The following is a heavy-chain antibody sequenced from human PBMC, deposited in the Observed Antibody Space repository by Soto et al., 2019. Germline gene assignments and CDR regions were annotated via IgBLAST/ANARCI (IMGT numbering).Heavy chain of an antibody. Sequence: SETLSLTCAVSGGSIDSGAFSLSWIRQPPGKGLDWIGYINHSGYTNYIPSLKSRVTISVDTSQTQFSLKLNSVTAADTAVYYCARCFSGNYPSRPEEQYYFDSWGQGTLVTVSS. CDR2: INHSGYT. D-gene: IGHD1-26*01. CDR3: ARCFSGNYPSRPEEQYYFDS. J-gene: IGHJ4*02. V-gene: IGHV4-61*08. CDR1: GGSIDSGAFS.